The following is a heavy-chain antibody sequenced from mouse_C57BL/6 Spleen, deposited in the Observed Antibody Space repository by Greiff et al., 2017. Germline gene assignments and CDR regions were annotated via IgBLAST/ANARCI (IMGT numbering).Heavy chain of an antibody. CDR2: IDPSDSYT. Sequence: QVQLQQPGAELVRPGTSVKLSCKASGYTFTSYWMHWVKQRPGPGLEWIGVIDPSDSYTNYNQKFKGKATLTVDTSSSTAYMQLSSLTSEDSAVYYCAHYYGSSYYFDYWGQGTTLTVSS. V-gene: IGHV1-59*01. CDR1: GYTFTSYW. D-gene: IGHD1-1*01. CDR3: AHYYGSSYYFDY. J-gene: IGHJ2*01.